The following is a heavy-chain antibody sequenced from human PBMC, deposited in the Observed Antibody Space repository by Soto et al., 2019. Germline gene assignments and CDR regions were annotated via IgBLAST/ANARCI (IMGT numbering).Heavy chain of an antibody. CDR3: ARGLSILTGYLIS. J-gene: IGHJ4*02. CDR2: MNPNSGNT. D-gene: IGHD3-9*01. Sequence: QVQLVQSGAEVKKPGASVKVSCKASGYTFTSYDINWVRQATGQGLEWMGWMNPNSGNTGYAQKFQGSVTMTRNTSISTAYLELSSLRSESTAVYYCARGLSILTGYLISWGQGTLVTVSS. V-gene: IGHV1-8*01. CDR1: GYTFTSYD.